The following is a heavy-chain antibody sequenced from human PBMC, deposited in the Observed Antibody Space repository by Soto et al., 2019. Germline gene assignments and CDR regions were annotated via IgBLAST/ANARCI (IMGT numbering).Heavy chain of an antibody. CDR2: ISGSDGTT. J-gene: IGHJ6*02. V-gene: IGHV3-23*01. CDR3: AKVIGGSESYWGGSHYYYALDV. Sequence: GSLRLSCAASGFIFRDYAMYWVRQAPGKGLEWVSVISGSDGTTFYADSVRGRVTSSRDNSRNMVYLQMTSLRAEDTAVYYCAKVIGGSESYWGGSHYYYALDVWGQGTTVTVSS. CDR1: GFIFRDYA. D-gene: IGHD3-10*01.